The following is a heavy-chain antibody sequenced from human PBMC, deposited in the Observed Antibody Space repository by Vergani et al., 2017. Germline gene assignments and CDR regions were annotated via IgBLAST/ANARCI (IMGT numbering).Heavy chain of an antibody. J-gene: IGHJ6*03. CDR2: INHSGST. Sequence: QVQLQQWGAGLLKPSETLSLTCAVYGGSFSGYYWSWIRQPPGKGLGWIGEINHSGSTNYNPSLKSRVTISVDTSKNQFSLKLSSVTAADTAVYYCARGRYCSSTSCYTTNYYYMDVWGKGTTVTVSS. D-gene: IGHD2-2*02. CDR3: ARGRYCSSTSCYTTNYYYMDV. V-gene: IGHV4-34*01. CDR1: GGSFSGYY.